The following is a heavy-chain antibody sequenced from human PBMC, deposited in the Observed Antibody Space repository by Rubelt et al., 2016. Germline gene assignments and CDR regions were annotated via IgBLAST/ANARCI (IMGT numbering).Heavy chain of an antibody. D-gene: IGHD3-22*01. CDR3: ARYYYDSSGYVYFDY. CDR1: GYTFTNYG. J-gene: IGHJ4*02. V-gene: IGHV1-3*01. CDR2: IDAGHGDK. Sequence: QVQLVQSGAEVKKPGASVKVSCKASGYTFTNYGMHWVRQAPGQRLEWIGWIDAGHGDKKYSQKFQGRVTITRDTSASTAYMELSSLRSEDTAVYYCARYYYDSSGYVYFDYWGQGTLVTVSS.